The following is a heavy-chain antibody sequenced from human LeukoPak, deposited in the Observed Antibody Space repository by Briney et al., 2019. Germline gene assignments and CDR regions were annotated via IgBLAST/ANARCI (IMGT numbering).Heavy chain of an antibody. D-gene: IGHD3-22*01. CDR2: INHSGST. Sequence: SETLSLTCAVYGGSFSGYYWSWIRQPPGKGLEWIGEINHSGSTNYNPSLKSRVTISVDTSKNQFSLKLSSVTAADTAVYYCARHMSLDSKDAFDIWGQGTMVTVSS. J-gene: IGHJ3*02. V-gene: IGHV4-34*01. CDR3: ARHMSLDSKDAFDI. CDR1: GGSFSGYY.